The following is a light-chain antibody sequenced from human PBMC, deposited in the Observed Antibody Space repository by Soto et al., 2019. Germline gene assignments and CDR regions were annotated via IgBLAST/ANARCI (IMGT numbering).Light chain of an antibody. V-gene: IGLV2-14*01. CDR1: NSDIGAYDY. CDR2: EVT. J-gene: IGLJ2*01. Sequence: QPVLTQPASVSGSPGQSITISCTGSNSDIGAYDYVSWYQQHPGKPPTLLIYEVTFRPSGVPNRFSGSKSGNTATLTISGLLTEDEADYYCGSYASATLIFGGGTKLTGL. CDR3: GSYASATLI.